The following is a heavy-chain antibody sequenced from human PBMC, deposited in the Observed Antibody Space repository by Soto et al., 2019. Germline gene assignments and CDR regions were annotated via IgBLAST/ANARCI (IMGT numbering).Heavy chain of an antibody. V-gene: IGHV4-31*03. CDR3: ARVRENYFDS. CDR2: IYDSGSP. J-gene: IGHJ4*02. CDR1: GGSISSDGDYYR. Sequence: QMQLQESGPGLVSPSQTLSLTCTVSGGSISSDGDYYRWSWIRQHPGKGLEWIGYIYDSGSPYYHPSLGSRVTVSVDPSKNQFSLKLSSLTAADTAVYYCARVRENYFDSWGQGILVTVSS.